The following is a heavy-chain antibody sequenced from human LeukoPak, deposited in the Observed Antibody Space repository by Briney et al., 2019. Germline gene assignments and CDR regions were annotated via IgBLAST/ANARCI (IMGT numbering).Heavy chain of an antibody. D-gene: IGHD3-22*01. J-gene: IGHJ4*02. CDR3: ARDRSYRYYNDSSGYGFDY. CDR2: IYTSGST. V-gene: IGHV4-4*07. Sequence: SETLSLTCAVSGYSISSGYYWGWIRQPAGKGLEWIGRIYTSGSTNYNPSLKSRVTMSVDTSKNQFSLKLSSVTAADTAVYYCARDRSYRYYNDSSGYGFDYWGQGTLVTVSS. CDR1: GYSISSGYY.